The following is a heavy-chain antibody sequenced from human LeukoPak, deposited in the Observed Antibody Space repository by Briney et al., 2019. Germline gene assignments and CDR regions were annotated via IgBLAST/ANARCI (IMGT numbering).Heavy chain of an antibody. J-gene: IGHJ6*02. CDR3: ARDCPGAACGGLLYGMDV. CDR1: GGSISSYY. D-gene: IGHD2-21*01. Sequence: SETLSLTCTVSGGSISSYYRSWIRQPAGKGLEWIGRIYTSGSTNYNPSLKSRVTMSVDTSKNQFSLKLSSVTAADTAVYYCARDCPGAACGGLLYGMDVWGQGTTVTVSS. CDR2: IYTSGST. V-gene: IGHV4-4*07.